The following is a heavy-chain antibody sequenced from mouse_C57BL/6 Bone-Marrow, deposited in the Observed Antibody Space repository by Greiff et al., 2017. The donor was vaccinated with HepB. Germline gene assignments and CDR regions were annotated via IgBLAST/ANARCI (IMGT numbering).Heavy chain of an antibody. D-gene: IGHD1-1*01. Sequence: EVKLMESGGGLVKPGGSLKLSCAASGFTFSSYAMSWVRQTPEKRLEWVATISDGGSYTYYPDNVKGRFTISRDNAKNNLYLQMSHLKSEDTAMYYCARAKGVLRYLYAMDYWGQGTSVTVSS. V-gene: IGHV5-4*03. CDR1: GFTFSSYA. J-gene: IGHJ4*01. CDR2: ISDGGSYT. CDR3: ARAKGVLRYLYAMDY.